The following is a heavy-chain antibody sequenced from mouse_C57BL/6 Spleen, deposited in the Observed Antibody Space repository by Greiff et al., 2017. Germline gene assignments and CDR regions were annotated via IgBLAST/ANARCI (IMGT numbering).Heavy chain of an antibody. CDR2: IHPNSGST. CDR1: GYTFTSYW. D-gene: IGHD2-5*01. Sequence: VQLQQPGAELVKPGASVKLSCKASGYTFTSYWMHWVKQRPGQGLEWIGMIHPNSGSTNYNEKFKSKATLTVDKSSSTAYMQLSSLTSEDSAVYYCARSDYSNYPYYAMDYWGQGTSVTVSS. V-gene: IGHV1-64*01. CDR3: ARSDYSNYPYYAMDY. J-gene: IGHJ4*01.